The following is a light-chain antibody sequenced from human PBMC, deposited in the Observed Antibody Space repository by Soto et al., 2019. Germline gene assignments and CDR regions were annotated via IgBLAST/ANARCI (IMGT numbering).Light chain of an antibody. CDR3: AAWDDSLGGCYV. CDR2: RNN. CDR1: SSNIGSNY. V-gene: IGLV1-47*01. J-gene: IGLJ1*01. Sequence: SALTQPPSSSATPGQMVSPSCSGSSSNIGSNYVYWYQQLPGTAPTNLLYRNNQRPSGVPDRFSGSKSGTSASLVISGLRAEDEAEYYCAAWDDSLGGCYVFGNWTK.